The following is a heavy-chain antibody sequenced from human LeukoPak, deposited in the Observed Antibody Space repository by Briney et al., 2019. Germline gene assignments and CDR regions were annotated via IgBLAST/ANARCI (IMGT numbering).Heavy chain of an antibody. J-gene: IGHJ4*02. CDR2: IRGSGGST. D-gene: IGHD3-10*01. V-gene: IGHV3-23*01. CDR3: AKGGSPRAYGSGSYSDY. CDR1: GFTFSSYA. Sequence: GGSLRLSCAASGFTFSSYAMRSVRQAPGKGLEWVSSIRGSGGSTYYVDSVRGRFTISRDNSKNTLYLQMNSLRAEDTALYYCAKGGSPRAYGSGSYSDYWGQGTLVTVSS.